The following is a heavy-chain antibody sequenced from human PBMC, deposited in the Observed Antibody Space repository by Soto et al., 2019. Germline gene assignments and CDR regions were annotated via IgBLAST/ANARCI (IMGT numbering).Heavy chain of an antibody. CDR1: GFTFSSYW. CDR2: INSNGSST. D-gene: IGHD3-3*01. Sequence: GGSLRLSCAASGFTFSSYWMHWVRQAPGKGLVWVSRINSNGSSTSYADSVKGRFTISRDNAKNTLYLQMNSLRAEDTAVYYCARDTLFGLVALGPVVDSGQGTLVTVS. J-gene: IGHJ4*02. CDR3: ARDTLFGLVALGPVVD. V-gene: IGHV3-74*01.